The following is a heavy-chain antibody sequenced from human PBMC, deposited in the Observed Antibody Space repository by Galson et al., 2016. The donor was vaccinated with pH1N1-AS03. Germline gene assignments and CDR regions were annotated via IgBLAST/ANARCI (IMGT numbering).Heavy chain of an antibody. CDR1: GYTFTEYY. CDR2: INPNSGGT. Sequence: SVKVSCKASGYTFTEYYMYWVRQAPGRGLEWMGWINPNSGGTKSAQKFQGRVTMTRDTSINTAYMELSSLRSDDTAVYYCARGDYFGSGTYKPYYAMDVWGRGTTVTVSS. CDR3: ARGDYFGSGTYKPYYAMDV. D-gene: IGHD3-10*01. V-gene: IGHV1-2*02. J-gene: IGHJ6*02.